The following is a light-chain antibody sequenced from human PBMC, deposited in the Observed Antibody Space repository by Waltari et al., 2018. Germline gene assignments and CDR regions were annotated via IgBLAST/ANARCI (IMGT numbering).Light chain of an antibody. CDR2: AAS. Sequence: DIQMTQSPSSVSASVGDRGTITCRASQDVARWLAWYQQKPGKAPNLLIYAASSLHSGVPSRFSGSGSGTDFTLTISSLQPDDFATYYCQQANSFPPTFGPGTTVDIK. V-gene: IGKV1D-12*01. CDR3: QQANSFPPT. J-gene: IGKJ3*01. CDR1: QDVARW.